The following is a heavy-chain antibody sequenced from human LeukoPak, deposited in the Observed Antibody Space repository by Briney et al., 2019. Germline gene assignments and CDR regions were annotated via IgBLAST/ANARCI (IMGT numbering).Heavy chain of an antibody. D-gene: IGHD3-10*01. CDR2: IYSGDSDT. CDR1: GYSFTNYW. Sequence: GESLKISCKGSGYSFTNYWIGWVRQMPGKGLEWMGIIYSGDSDTRYSPSFQGQVTISADKSISTAYVQWSSLKASDTAMYYCATRDGSGSYYNPDYFDYWGRGTLVTVSS. V-gene: IGHV5-51*01. J-gene: IGHJ4*02. CDR3: ATRDGSGSYYNPDYFDY.